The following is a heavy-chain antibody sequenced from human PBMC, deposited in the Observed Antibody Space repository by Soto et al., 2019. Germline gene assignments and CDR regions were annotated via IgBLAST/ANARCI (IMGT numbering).Heavy chain of an antibody. CDR2: INGDGSEE. CDR1: GFTFSTSW. D-gene: IGHD3-10*01. CDR3: AAGFPPDY. V-gene: IGHV3-7*01. J-gene: IGHJ4*02. Sequence: EVQLVESGGVLVQPGGSLRVSCAASGFTFSTSWMNWVRQAPGKGLEWVANINGDGSEEYYVDSVRGRFTISRDNVKNPLFLQINSPRAEDTAVYYCAAGFPPDYWGQGTLVTVSS.